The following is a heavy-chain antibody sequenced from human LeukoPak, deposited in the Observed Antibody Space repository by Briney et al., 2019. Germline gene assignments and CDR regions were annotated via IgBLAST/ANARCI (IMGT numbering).Heavy chain of an antibody. Sequence: GSLRLSCAASGFTVSSNYMSWARQAPGKGLEWVSVIYSGGDTYYADSVKGRFTISRDNSKNTLYLQMNTLRAEDTAVYYCARASGYSGYDPFDYWGQGTLVTVSS. CDR2: IYSGGDT. V-gene: IGHV3-53*01. CDR3: ARASGYSGYDPFDY. J-gene: IGHJ4*02. D-gene: IGHD5-12*01. CDR1: GFTVSSNY.